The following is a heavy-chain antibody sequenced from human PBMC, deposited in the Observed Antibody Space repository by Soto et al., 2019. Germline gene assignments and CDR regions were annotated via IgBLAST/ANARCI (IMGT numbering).Heavy chain of an antibody. V-gene: IGHV4-31*03. D-gene: IGHD5-18*01. CDR3: ARSKAGPVDTAKVLDY. CDR1: GGSISSGGYY. Sequence: QVQLQESGPGLVKPSQTLSLTCTVSGGSISSGGYYWSWIRQHPGKGLEWIGYIYYSGSTYYNPSLKSRVTLSVDTSKNQFSLKLSSVTAADTAVYYCARSKAGPVDTAKVLDYWGQGTLVTVSS. J-gene: IGHJ4*02. CDR2: IYYSGST.